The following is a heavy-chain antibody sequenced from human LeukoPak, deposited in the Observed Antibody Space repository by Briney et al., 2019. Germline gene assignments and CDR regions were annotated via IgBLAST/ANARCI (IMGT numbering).Heavy chain of an antibody. CDR1: GFTFSSYA. V-gene: IGHV3-23*01. CDR3: AKAIRWTGTTNYGMDV. D-gene: IGHD1-7*01. Sequence: GGSLRLSCAASGFTFSSYAMSWVRQAPGKGLEWVSAISGSGGSTYYADSVKGRFTISRDNSKNTLYLQMNSLRAEDTAVYYCAKAIRWTGTTNYGMDVWGQGTTVTVSS. J-gene: IGHJ6*02. CDR2: ISGSGGST.